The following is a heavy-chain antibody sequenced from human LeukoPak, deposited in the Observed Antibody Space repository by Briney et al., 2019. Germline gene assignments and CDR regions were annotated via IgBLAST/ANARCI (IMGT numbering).Heavy chain of an antibody. CDR1: GGSISSYY. V-gene: IGHV4-59*01. CDR3: ARDYYGSGSYFVLGAFDI. D-gene: IGHD3-10*01. CDR2: IYYSGST. J-gene: IGHJ3*02. Sequence: PSETLSLTCTVSGGSISSYYWSWIRQPPGKGLEWMGYIYYSGSTNYNPSLKSRVTISVDTSKNQFSLKLSSVTAADTAVYYCARDYYGSGSYFVLGAFDIWGQGTMVTVSS.